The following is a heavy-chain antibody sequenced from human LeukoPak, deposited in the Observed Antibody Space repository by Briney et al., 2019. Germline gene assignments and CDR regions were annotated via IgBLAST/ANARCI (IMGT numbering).Heavy chain of an antibody. CDR3: ARAVCYYGSSGYYYFDY. V-gene: IGHV3-48*03. CDR2: ISSSGSTI. Sequence: GGSLRLSCAASGFTFSRYEMNWVRQAPGKGLEWVSYISSSGSTIYYADSVKGRFTISRDNAKSSLYLQMNSLRAEDTAVYYCARAVCYYGSSGYYYFDYWGQGTLVTVSS. CDR1: GFTFSRYE. D-gene: IGHD3-22*01. J-gene: IGHJ4*02.